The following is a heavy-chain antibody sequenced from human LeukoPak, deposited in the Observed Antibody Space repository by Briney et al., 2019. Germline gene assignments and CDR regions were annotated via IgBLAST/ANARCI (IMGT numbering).Heavy chain of an antibody. CDR2: IGAAGAHT. D-gene: IGHD3-22*01. J-gene: IGHJ3*02. CDR3: AREYYYDSSEAFDI. V-gene: IGHV3-64*02. Sequence: PGGSLRLSCAASGFRFSYHDMHWVRQAPGKGLEFVSSIGAAGAHTFYADSVKGRFTISRDNFQSTMYLQMDGLRPEDSAVYYCAREYYYDSSEAFDIWGQGTMVTVSS. CDR1: GFRFSYHD.